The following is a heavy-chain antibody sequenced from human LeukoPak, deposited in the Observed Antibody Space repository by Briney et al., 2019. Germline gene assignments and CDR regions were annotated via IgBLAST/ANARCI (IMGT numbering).Heavy chain of an antibody. CDR2: IKQDGSEI. V-gene: IGHV3-7*01. CDR1: GFTFSNYW. CDR3: AKEGDYCSSSGCHKRGIDY. J-gene: IGHJ4*02. Sequence: PGGSLRLSCAASGFTFSNYWMGWVRQAPGKGLEWVANIKQDGSEIYYVDSVKGRFTVSRDNFKNVLHLQMNSLRVEDTAVYYCAKEGDYCSSSGCHKRGIDYWGQGTLVTVSS. D-gene: IGHD2-2*01.